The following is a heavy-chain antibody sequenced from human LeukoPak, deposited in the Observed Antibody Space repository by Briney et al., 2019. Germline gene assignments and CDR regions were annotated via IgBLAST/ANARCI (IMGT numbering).Heavy chain of an antibody. Sequence: SQTLSLTCTVSGGSISSGSYYWSWIRQPAGKGLEWIGRIYTSGSTNYNPSLKSRVTISVDTSKNQFSLKLSSVTAADTAVYYCAREVRYYDSSGYYQVRYFFDYWGQGTLVTVSS. CDR1: GGSISSGSYY. V-gene: IGHV4-61*02. CDR2: IYTSGST. J-gene: IGHJ4*02. CDR3: AREVRYYDSSGYYQVRYFFDY. D-gene: IGHD3-22*01.